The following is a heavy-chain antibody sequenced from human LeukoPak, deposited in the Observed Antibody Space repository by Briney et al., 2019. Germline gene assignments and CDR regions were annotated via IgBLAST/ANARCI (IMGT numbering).Heavy chain of an antibody. CDR2: ISGSGGST. V-gene: IGHV3-23*01. D-gene: IGHD3-10*01. J-gene: IGHJ4*02. CDR1: GFTFSSYA. Sequence: PGRSLRLSCAASGFTFSSYAMSWVRQAPGKGLEWVSAISGSGGSTYYADSVKGRFTISRDNSKNTLHLQMNSLRAEDTALYYCANALEYYYGSGSSYWGQGTLVTVSS. CDR3: ANALEYYYGSGSSY.